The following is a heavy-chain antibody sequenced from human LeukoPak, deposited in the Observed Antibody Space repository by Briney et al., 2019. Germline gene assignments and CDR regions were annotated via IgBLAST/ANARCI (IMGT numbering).Heavy chain of an antibody. CDR1: GFTFSSYA. CDR2: ISGSGGST. V-gene: IGHV3-23*01. Sequence: GGSLRLSCAAPGFTFSSYAMSWVRQAPGKGLEWVSAISGSGGSTYYADSVKGRFTISRDNSKNTLYLQMNSLRAEDTAVYYCAGGRYDFWSGSDYWGQGTLVTVSS. J-gene: IGHJ4*02. D-gene: IGHD3-3*01. CDR3: AGGRYDFWSGSDY.